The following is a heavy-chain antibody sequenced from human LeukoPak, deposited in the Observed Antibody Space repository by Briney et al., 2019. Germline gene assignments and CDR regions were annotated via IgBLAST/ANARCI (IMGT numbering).Heavy chain of an antibody. CDR1: GFTFSSYA. CDR3: AKDVPAAYFDY. V-gene: IGHV3-23*01. J-gene: IGHJ4*02. Sequence: TGGSLRLSCAASGFTFSSYAMSWVRQAPGKGLEWVSAISGSGDSTYYADSVKGRFTISRDNSKNMLYLQMNSLKPEDTAVYCCAKDVPAAYFDYWGQGTLVSVSS. CDR2: ISGSGDST. D-gene: IGHD2-15*01.